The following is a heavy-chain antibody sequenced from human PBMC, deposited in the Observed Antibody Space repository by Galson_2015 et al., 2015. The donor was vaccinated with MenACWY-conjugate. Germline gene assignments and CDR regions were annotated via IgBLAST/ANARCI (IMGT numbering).Heavy chain of an antibody. D-gene: IGHD1-26*01. CDR3: SRHPPGGRGMDV. CDR2: IYPGDSYT. CDR1: GYTFTNYW. V-gene: IGHV5-51*01. J-gene: IGHJ6*02. Sequence: QSGAEVKKPGESLKISCKGSGYTFTNYWIGWVRQMPGKGLEWMGFIYPGDSYTRYNPAFQGQVTISADKSISTAYLQWNRLQASDTAMDYCSRHPPGGRGMDVWGQGTTVTVSS.